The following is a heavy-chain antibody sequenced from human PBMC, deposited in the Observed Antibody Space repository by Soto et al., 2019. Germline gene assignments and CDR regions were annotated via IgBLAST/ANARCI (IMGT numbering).Heavy chain of an antibody. CDR3: AKTRGIVVVVAADY. V-gene: IGHV3-23*01. CDR2: ISGSGGST. CDR1: GYTFSSYA. D-gene: IGHD2-15*01. Sequence: EVQLLESGGGLVQPGGSLRLSCAASGYTFSSYAMSWVRQAPGKGLEWVSAISGSGGSTYYADSVKGRFTISRDNSKNTLYLQMNSLRAEDTAVYYCAKTRGIVVVVAADYWGQGTLVTVSS. J-gene: IGHJ4*02.